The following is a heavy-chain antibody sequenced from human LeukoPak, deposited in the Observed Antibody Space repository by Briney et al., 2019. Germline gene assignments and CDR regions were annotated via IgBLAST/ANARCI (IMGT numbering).Heavy chain of an antibody. V-gene: IGHV3-23*01. Sequence: GGSLRLSCAASGFIFSSYAMTWVRQAPGKGLEWVSAISSSVGSTYYADSVKGRFTISRDNFRSTLYLEMNSLKVEDTATYYCAKDRGTITSLVLIGVPGPAHLFDWWGQGALVTVSS. CDR3: AKDRGTITSLVLIGVPGPAHLFDW. D-gene: IGHD5-24*01. CDR1: GFIFSSYA. J-gene: IGHJ4*02. CDR2: ISSSVGST.